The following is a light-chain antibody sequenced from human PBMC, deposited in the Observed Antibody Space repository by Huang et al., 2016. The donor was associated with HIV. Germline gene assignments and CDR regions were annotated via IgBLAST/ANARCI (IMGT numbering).Light chain of an antibody. CDR3: QQYNNWPPAT. J-gene: IGKJ3*01. Sequence: EIVMTQSPATLSVSPGERATLSCRASQSVSSNLAWYQQKPGQAPRHLIYGASTRATGIPARFSDSGSGTEFTLTISSLQSEDFAVYYCQQYNNWPPATFGPGTKVDIK. V-gene: IGKV3-15*01. CDR1: QSVSSN. CDR2: GAS.